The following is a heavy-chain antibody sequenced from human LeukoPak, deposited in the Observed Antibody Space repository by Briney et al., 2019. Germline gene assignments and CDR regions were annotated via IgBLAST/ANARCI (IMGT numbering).Heavy chain of an antibody. D-gene: IGHD3-22*01. CDR2: IRSKAYGGTT. CDR1: GFTFGDYA. CDR3: TRGIRSGYVWDAFDI. J-gene: IGHJ3*02. V-gene: IGHV3-49*03. Sequence: RCLRLSCTASGFTFGDYAMSWFRQAPGKGLEWVGFIRSKAYGGTTEYAASVKGRFTISRDDSKSIAYLQMNSLKTEDTAVYYCTRGIRSGYVWDAFDIWGQGTMVTVSS.